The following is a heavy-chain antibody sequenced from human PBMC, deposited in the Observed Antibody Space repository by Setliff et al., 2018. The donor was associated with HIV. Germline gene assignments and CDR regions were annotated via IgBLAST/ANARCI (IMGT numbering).Heavy chain of an antibody. CDR1: GGSFNGYS. V-gene: IGHV4-34*01. D-gene: IGHD4-17*01. Sequence: SETLSLTCAVYGGSFNGYSWTWIRQPPGKGLEWIGGINHSGSTNYNPSLKSRVTTSVDTSKSQFSLRLNSVTATDTALYYCAKAAAGNTGPFDLWGQGSPVTVSS. J-gene: IGHJ4*02. CDR3: AKAAAGNTGPFDL. CDR2: INHSGST.